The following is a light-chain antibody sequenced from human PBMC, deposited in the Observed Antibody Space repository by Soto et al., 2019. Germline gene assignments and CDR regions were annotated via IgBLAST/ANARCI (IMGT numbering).Light chain of an antibody. J-gene: IGLJ1*01. V-gene: IGLV2-14*03. Sequence: QSVLTKPASLSGSPGQSITISCTGTSSDVGGFNSVSWYQLRPGTAPKLILYDVVDRPSGVSYRFSGSKSGNTASLTISGLQAADEADYFCSSYTSTMTNVFGSGTKVTVL. CDR3: SSYTSTMTNV. CDR2: DVV. CDR1: SSDVGGFNS.